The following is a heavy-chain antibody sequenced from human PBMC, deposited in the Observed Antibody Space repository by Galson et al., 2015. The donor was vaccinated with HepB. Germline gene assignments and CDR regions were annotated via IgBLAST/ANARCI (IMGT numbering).Heavy chain of an antibody. CDR2: TYYRSKWYN. V-gene: IGHV6-1*01. J-gene: IGHJ6*02. D-gene: IGHD3-22*01. CDR3: ARDSFYDNTGYPVPRNFGVDV. Sequence: CAISGDSVSSSTAAWNWIRQSPSRGLEWLGRTYYRSKWYNDYAVSVKSRITINPGTSKNQFSLQSSSVTPDDTAVYYCARDSFYDNTGYPVPRNFGVDVWGQGTTVTVSS. CDR1: GDSVSSSTAA.